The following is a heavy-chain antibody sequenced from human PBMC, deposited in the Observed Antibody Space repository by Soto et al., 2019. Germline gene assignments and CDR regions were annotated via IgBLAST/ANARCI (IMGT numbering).Heavy chain of an antibody. CDR1: GFTFGDYA. CDR2: IRSKAYGGTT. V-gene: IGHV3-49*03. Sequence: PGGSLRLSCTASGFTFGDYAMSWFRQAPGKGLEWVGFIRSKAYGGTTEYAASVKGRFTISRDDSKSIAYLQMNSLKTEDTAVYYCTSSNRLRRFDPWGQGTLVTVSS. J-gene: IGHJ5*02. CDR3: TSSNRLRRFDP. D-gene: IGHD5-12*01.